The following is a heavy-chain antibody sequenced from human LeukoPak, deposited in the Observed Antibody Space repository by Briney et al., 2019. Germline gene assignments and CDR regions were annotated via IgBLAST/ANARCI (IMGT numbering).Heavy chain of an antibody. D-gene: IGHD2-15*01. CDR3: ARGPGYSRPFDY. Sequence: SETLSLTCAVYGGSFSGYYWSWIRQPPVKELEWIGEINHSGSTNYNPSLKSRVTISVDTSKNQFSLKLSSVTAADTAVYYCARGPGYSRPFDYWGQGTLVTVSS. CDR2: INHSGST. V-gene: IGHV4-34*01. CDR1: GGSFSGYY. J-gene: IGHJ4*02.